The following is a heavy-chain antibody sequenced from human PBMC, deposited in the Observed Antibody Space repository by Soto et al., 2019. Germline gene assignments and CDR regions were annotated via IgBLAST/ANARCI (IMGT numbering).Heavy chain of an antibody. D-gene: IGHD4-4*01. Sequence: QITLKESGPTLVEPTQTLTLTCTFSGFSLTTSGVGVGWIRQPPGKALEWLALIYWDDDKRYSPSLKSRHTITKDTTKTQVVLTMTDMDPADTATYFYAQRTTTVTCWFDPWGQGTLVTVSS. V-gene: IGHV2-5*02. CDR3: AQRTTTVTCWFDP. J-gene: IGHJ5*02. CDR2: IYWDDDK. CDR1: GFSLTTSGVG.